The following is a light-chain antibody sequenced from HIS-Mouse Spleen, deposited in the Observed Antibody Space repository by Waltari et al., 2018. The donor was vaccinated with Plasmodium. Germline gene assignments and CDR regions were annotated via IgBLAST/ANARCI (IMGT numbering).Light chain of an antibody. Sequence: EIVMTQSPATLSVSPGDRATPPCRASQSVSSNLAWNQQKPGQAPRLLIYGASTRATGIPARFSGSGSGTEFTLTISSLQSEDFAVYYCQQYNNWPPYTFGQGTKLEIK. CDR1: QSVSSN. J-gene: IGKJ2*01. CDR2: GAS. CDR3: QQYNNWPPYT. V-gene: IGKV3-15*01.